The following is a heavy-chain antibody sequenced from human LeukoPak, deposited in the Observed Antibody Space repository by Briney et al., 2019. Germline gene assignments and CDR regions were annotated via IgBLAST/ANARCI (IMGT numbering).Heavy chain of an antibody. Sequence: GASVKVSCKASGYTFTSYGISWVRQAHGQGLEWMGWISAYNGNTNYAQKLQGRVTMTTDTSTSTAYMELRSLRSDDTAVYYCARDLWAAAGGGVYYYYYYMDVWGKGTTVTVSS. CDR3: ARDLWAAAGGGVYYYYYYMDV. D-gene: IGHD6-13*01. CDR2: ISAYNGNT. J-gene: IGHJ6*03. CDR1: GYTFTSYG. V-gene: IGHV1-18*01.